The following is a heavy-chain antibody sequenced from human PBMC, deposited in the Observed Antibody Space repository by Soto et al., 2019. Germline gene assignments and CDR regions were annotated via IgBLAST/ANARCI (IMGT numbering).Heavy chain of an antibody. Sequence: EVQLVESGGGLVQPGGSLRLYCAASGFTFSSYWMHWVRQAPGKGLVWVSRINSDGSSTSYADSVKGRFTISRDNAKNTLYLQMNSLRADDTAVYYCARVDRSSTSCYTCHDYWGQGTLVTVSS. V-gene: IGHV3-74*01. CDR1: GFTFSSYW. D-gene: IGHD2-2*02. CDR3: ARVDRSSTSCYTCHDY. J-gene: IGHJ4*02. CDR2: INSDGSST.